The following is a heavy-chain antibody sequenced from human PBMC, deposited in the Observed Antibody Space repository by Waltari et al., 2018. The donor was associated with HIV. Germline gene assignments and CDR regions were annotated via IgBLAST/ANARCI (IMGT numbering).Heavy chain of an antibody. D-gene: IGHD6-6*01. V-gene: IGHV4-34*01. CDR3: ARGRYIAADDTLLYYFDY. J-gene: IGHJ4*02. Sequence: QVQLQQWGAGLLRPSETLSLTSAVYVASFNAYYWTLIRPPPGQGLEWIGEVNHSGSTNYNPSLKNRVTILVDTSKKQFSLKVKSVTAADTAVYYCARGRYIAADDTLLYYFDYWGQGTLVTVSS. CDR1: VASFNAYY. CDR2: VNHSGST.